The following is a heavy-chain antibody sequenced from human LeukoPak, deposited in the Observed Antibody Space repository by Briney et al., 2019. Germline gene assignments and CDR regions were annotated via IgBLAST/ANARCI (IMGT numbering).Heavy chain of an antibody. V-gene: IGHV3-7*01. CDR3: ARDPLDYGGNSGYFDY. D-gene: IGHD4-23*01. Sequence: PGGSLRLSCAASGFIFSAYWMSWVRQAPGKGLEWVANIKQDGSEKYYVDSVKGRFTISRDNAKNSLYLQMNSLRADDTAVYYCARDPLDYGGNSGYFDYWGQGTLVTVSS. J-gene: IGHJ4*02. CDR2: IKQDGSEK. CDR1: GFIFSAYW.